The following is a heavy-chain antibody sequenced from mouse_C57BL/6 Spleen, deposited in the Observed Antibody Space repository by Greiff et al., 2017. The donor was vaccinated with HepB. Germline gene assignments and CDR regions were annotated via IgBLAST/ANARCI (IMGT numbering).Heavy chain of an antibody. D-gene: IGHD1-1*01. J-gene: IGHJ2*01. CDR2: ISSGSSTI. V-gene: IGHV5-17*01. CDR3: ARNGPLLLRGGYYFDY. CDR1: GFTFSDYG. Sequence: EVKLVESGGGLVKPGGSLKLSCAASGFTFSDYGMHWVRQAPEKGLEWVAYISSGSSTIYYADTVKGRFTISRDNAKNTLFLQMTSLRSEDTAMYYCARNGPLLLRGGYYFDYWGQGTTLTVSS.